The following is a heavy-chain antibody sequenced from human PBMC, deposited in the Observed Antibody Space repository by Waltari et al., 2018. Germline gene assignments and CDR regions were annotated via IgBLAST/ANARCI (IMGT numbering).Heavy chain of an antibody. Sequence: QVHLLQSGAEVKKPGTSVKVSCKVSGDARLSDFTRHWVRQVPGKGPEWMGGIDPEDGGTVYTRKFRGRVTMIEDTSTDTSYMELRGLTSEDTAVYYCAAGAVAEPFHFWGQGTLVIVSS. CDR2: IDPEDGGT. V-gene: IGHV1-24*01. CDR1: GDARLSDFT. J-gene: IGHJ4*02. D-gene: IGHD6-19*01. CDR3: AAGAVAEPFHF.